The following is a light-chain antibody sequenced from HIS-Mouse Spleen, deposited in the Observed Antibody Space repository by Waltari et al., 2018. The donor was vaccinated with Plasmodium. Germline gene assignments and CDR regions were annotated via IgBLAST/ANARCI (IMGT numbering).Light chain of an antibody. CDR2: KDS. CDR1: ALPKQY. Sequence: SYELTQPPSVSVSPGQPPRNTCPGDALPKQYASWYQQKPGQAPVLVIYKDSERPTGIPERFSGSSSGTTVTLTISGVQAEDEADYYCQSGDSSGTYVVFGGGTKLTVL. CDR3: QSGDSSGTYVV. V-gene: IGLV3-25*03. J-gene: IGLJ2*01.